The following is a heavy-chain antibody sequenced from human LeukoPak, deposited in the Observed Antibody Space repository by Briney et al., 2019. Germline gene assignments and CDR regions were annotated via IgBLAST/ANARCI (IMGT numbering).Heavy chain of an antibody. Sequence: PSETLSLTCTVSGGSISSYYWSWIRQPAGKGLEWIGRIYTSGGTNYNPSLKGRVTISVDTSKNQFPLKLTSVTASDTAVYYCAGTGQWLAFDYWGQGTLVTVSS. V-gene: IGHV4-4*07. CDR2: IYTSGGT. CDR1: GGSISSYY. CDR3: AGTGQWLAFDY. J-gene: IGHJ4*02. D-gene: IGHD6-19*01.